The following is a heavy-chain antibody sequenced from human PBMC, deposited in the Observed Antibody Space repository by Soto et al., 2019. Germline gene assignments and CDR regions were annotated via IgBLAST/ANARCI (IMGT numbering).Heavy chain of an antibody. CDR3: ATSTRAPGKY. D-gene: IGHD1-26*01. J-gene: IGHJ4*02. Sequence: GGSLRLSCVASGFTFSSFWMSWARQAPGKGLEWVANIKQDGSHKDYVPSVKGRFTISRDSAKNSLYLQMNSLRAEDAAVYYCATSTRAPGKYWGQGTLVTVSS. CDR1: GFTFSSFW. CDR2: IKQDGSHK. V-gene: IGHV3-7*01.